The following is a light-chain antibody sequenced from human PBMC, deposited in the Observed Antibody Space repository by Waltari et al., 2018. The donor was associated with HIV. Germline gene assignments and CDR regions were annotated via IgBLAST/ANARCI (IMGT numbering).Light chain of an antibody. V-gene: IGLV1-51*01. CDR1: TSNIGTTY. CDR3: AAWHHGLDGML. J-gene: IGLJ2*01. CDR2: DNN. Sequence: QSILTQPPSVSAAPGQKVTIPCSGSTSNIGTTYVSWYQQRPGTAPNLLIYDNNKRPSGIAARFSCSKSGTLGTLDISGRQTWDEADYYCAAWHHGLDGMLIGGGTKLTV.